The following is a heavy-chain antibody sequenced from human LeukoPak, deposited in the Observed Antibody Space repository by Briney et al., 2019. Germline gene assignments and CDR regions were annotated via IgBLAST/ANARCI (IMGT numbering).Heavy chain of an antibody. CDR2: INHSGST. Sequence: TSETLSLTCVVYGGSFSRYYWSWIRQPPGKGLEWIGEINHSGSTNYNPSLKSRVTISVDTSKNQFFLQLSSVTAADTSVYYCAPPPVYNSGVFPPPYYFPSGGQGTLVTLPS. D-gene: IGHD3-22*01. CDR3: APPPVYNSGVFPPPYYFPS. CDR1: GGSFSRYY. V-gene: IGHV4-34*01. J-gene: IGHJ4*02.